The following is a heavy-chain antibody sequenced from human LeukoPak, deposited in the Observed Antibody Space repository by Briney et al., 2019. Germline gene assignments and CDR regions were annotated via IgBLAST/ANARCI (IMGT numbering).Heavy chain of an antibody. CDR2: MNPNSGNT. D-gene: IGHD2-15*01. Sequence: ASVKVSCKASGYTFTSYDINWVRQATGQGLEWMGWMNPNSGNTGYAQKFQGRVTMTRNTSISTAYMELSSLRSEDTAVYYCARVNYCSGCSCYSGDSYYYYMDVWGKGTSVTISS. V-gene: IGHV1-8*01. CDR1: GYTFTSYD. J-gene: IGHJ6*03. CDR3: ARVNYCSGCSCYSGDSYYYYMDV.